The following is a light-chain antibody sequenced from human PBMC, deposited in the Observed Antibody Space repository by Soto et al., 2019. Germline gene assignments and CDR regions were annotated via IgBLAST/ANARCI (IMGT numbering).Light chain of an antibody. J-gene: IGLJ2*01. V-gene: IGLV1-40*01. CDR2: GNS. CDR3: QSNDSSLSGVV. Sequence: QSVLTQPPSVSGAPGQRVTISCTGSSSNIGAGYDVHWYQQLPGTAPKLLIYGNSNRPSGVPDRFSGSKSGTSASLAITGLQAEDEADYYCQSNDSSLSGVVFGGGTNSPS. CDR1: SSNIGAGYD.